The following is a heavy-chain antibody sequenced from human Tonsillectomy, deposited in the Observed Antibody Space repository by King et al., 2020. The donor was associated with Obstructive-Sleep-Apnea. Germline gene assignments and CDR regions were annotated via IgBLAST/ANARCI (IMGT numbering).Heavy chain of an antibody. D-gene: IGHD6-19*01. Sequence: VQLVESGGGLVQPGGSLRLSFAASGFTFSSYAMSWVRQAPGKGLEWVSAISGSGCSTYYSDSLKGRFTISRDNSKNTLYLQMNSLRAEDTAVYYCAKGRGWVGDGNYFDYWGQGTLVTVSS. V-gene: IGHV3-23*04. CDR2: ISGSGCST. J-gene: IGHJ4*02. CDR1: GFTFSSYA. CDR3: AKGRGWVGDGNYFDY.